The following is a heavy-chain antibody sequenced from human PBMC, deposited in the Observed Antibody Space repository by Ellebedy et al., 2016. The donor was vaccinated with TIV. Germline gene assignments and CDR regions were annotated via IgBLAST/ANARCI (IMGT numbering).Heavy chain of an antibody. V-gene: IGHV2-5*02. CDR2: IYWDDDK. J-gene: IGHJ4*02. Sequence: SGPTLVKPTQTLTLTFTFSGFSLNSSGVGVGWIRQPPGKALEWLAFIYWDDDKRYSPSLKSRLTITKDTSKNQVVLTMTNMDPVDTGTYYCAHGDGSCYDYWGQGTLVTVSS. CDR3: AHGDGSCYDY. D-gene: IGHD2-15*01. CDR1: GFSLNSSGVG.